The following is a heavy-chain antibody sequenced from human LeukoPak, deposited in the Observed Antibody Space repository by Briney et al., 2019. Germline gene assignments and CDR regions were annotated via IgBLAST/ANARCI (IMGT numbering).Heavy chain of an antibody. Sequence: GGSLRLPCSGSGFTFSNYVMSWVRQAPGKGLEWVSCVSGSGGRGATYYTDSVKGRFTISRDNAKNTMYLQMNSLSGEDTAIYYCAKDIAASGLPRIFDFWGQGTLVTVSS. CDR2: VSGSGGRGAT. CDR3: AKDIAASGLPRIFDF. V-gene: IGHV3-23*01. J-gene: IGHJ4*02. D-gene: IGHD6-13*01. CDR1: GFTFSNYV.